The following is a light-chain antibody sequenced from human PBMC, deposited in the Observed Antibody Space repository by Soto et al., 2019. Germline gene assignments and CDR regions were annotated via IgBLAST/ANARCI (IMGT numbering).Light chain of an antibody. Sequence: EIVMTQSPATLSVSPGERATLSCRASQSVGTHLAWYQQRPGQAPGLLSSGASTRATGIPARFSGSGSGTDFTLPISSLQSEDFAIYYCHQYDDWPQVTFGGVNKLEVK. V-gene: IGKV3-15*01. J-gene: IGKJ4*01. CDR3: HQYDDWPQVT. CDR2: GAS. CDR1: QSVGTH.